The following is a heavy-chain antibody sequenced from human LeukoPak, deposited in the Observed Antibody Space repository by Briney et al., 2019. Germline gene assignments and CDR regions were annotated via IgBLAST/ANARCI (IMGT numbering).Heavy chain of an antibody. CDR3: ARDSDDFWSGYIDY. CDR1: GYTFTSYG. D-gene: IGHD3-3*01. Sequence: ASVKVSCKASGYTFTSYGISWVRQAPGQGLEWMGWISAYNGNTNYAQKLQSRVTMTTDTSTSTAYMELRSLRSDDTAVYYCARDSDDFWSGYIDYWGQGTLVTVSS. CDR2: ISAYNGNT. J-gene: IGHJ4*02. V-gene: IGHV1-18*01.